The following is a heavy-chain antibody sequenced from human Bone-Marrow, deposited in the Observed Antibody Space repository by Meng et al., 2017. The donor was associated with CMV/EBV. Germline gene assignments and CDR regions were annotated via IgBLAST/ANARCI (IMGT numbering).Heavy chain of an antibody. CDR1: GGSISRYY. CDR2: IYTSGSS. Sequence: VVVQESSPVLVKRSEALSPTGTVSGGSISRYYWSSIRQPAGKGLEWIGRIYTSGSSNYNPSLKSRVTMSVDTSKIQFSLKLSSVTAADTAVYYCARDTLGSSGYFDYWGQGTLVTVSS. J-gene: IGHJ4*02. V-gene: IGHV4-4*07. CDR3: ARDTLGSSGYFDY. D-gene: IGHD3-22*01.